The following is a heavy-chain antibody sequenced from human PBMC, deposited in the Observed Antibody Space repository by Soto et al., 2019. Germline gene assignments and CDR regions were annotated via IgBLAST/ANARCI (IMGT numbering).Heavy chain of an antibody. CDR2: IRTSGSTI. V-gene: IGHV3-11*01. Sequence: QVQLVESGGGLVKPGGSLRLSCAASGFTFSDYYMSWIRQAPGKGLEWVSNIRTSGSTINYADSVKGRFTISRDNAKNSLYLQMSSLRAEGTAVYYCSSVSPPLDYWGLGTLVTVSS. CDR3: SSVSPPLDY. CDR1: GFTFSDYY. J-gene: IGHJ4*02.